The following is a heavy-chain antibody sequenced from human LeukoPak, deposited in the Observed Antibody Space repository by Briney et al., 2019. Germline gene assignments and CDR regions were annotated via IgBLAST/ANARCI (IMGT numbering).Heavy chain of an antibody. CDR1: GFTFSSYA. V-gene: IGHV3-21*01. CDR3: ARDIKQTFDY. Sequence: GGSLRLSCAASGFTFSSYAMSWVRQAPGKGLEWVSSISSSSSYIYYADSVKGRFTISRDNAKNSLYLQMNSLRAEDTAVYYCARDIKQTFDYWGQGTLVAVSS. J-gene: IGHJ4*02. D-gene: IGHD3-10*01. CDR2: ISSSSSYI.